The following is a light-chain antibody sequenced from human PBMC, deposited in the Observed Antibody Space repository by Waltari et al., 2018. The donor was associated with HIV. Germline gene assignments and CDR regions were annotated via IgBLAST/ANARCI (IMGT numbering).Light chain of an antibody. Sequence: DIQMTQSPSSLSASVGDRVTITCRASQSISSYLNWYQQKPGKAPKLLIYAASSLQSRVPLRFSGSGSGTDFTLTISSLQPEDFATYFCQQSYSTPPWTFGQGTKVEIK. CDR1: QSISSY. V-gene: IGKV1-39*01. CDR2: AAS. J-gene: IGKJ1*01. CDR3: QQSYSTPPWT.